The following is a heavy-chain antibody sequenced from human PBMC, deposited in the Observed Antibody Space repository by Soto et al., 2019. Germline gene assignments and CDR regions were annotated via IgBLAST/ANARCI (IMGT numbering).Heavy chain of an antibody. CDR3: ARRWSGTDY. CDR1: GGSITSYY. Sequence: QVQLQESGPGLVKPSETLSLTCTVSGGSITSYYWSWIRQPPGKGLEWIGYIHNSGCTSYNPSLQSRVTISADVSKNQFSLDLRSVTAADTAVYYCARRWSGTDYWGHGTLVTVSS. V-gene: IGHV4-59*01. CDR2: IHNSGCT. D-gene: IGHD3-10*01. J-gene: IGHJ4*01.